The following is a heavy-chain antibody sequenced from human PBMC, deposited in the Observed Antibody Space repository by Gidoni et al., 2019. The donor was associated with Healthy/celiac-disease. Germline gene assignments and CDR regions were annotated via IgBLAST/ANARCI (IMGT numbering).Heavy chain of an antibody. CDR2: INHSGST. CDR1: GGSFSGYY. J-gene: IGHJ6*02. CDR3: ARGKDLLEWLFSNGDYYGMDV. Sequence: QVQLQQWGAGLLKPSETLSLTCAVYGGSFSGYYWSWIRQPPGKGLEWIGEINHSGSTNYNPSLKSRVTISVDTSKNQFSLKLSSVTAADTAVYYCARGKDLLEWLFSNGDYYGMDVWGQGTTVTVSS. D-gene: IGHD3-3*01. V-gene: IGHV4-34*01.